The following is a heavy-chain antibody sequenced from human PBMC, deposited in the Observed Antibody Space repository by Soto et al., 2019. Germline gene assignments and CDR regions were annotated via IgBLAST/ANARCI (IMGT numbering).Heavy chain of an antibody. CDR3: ATDERDNCSRFNCHYFDH. CDR1: GITYG. V-gene: IGHV1-18*04. J-gene: IGHJ4*02. CDR2: ISLHNGDT. Sequence: ASVKVSCKAIGITYGISWVRQAPGQGLEWMGWISLHNGDTNNAPQFQGRVTMTTDTSTGTANMELRSLRSDDTAVYYCATDERDNCSRFNCHYFDHWGQGALVTVSS. D-gene: IGHD1-1*01.